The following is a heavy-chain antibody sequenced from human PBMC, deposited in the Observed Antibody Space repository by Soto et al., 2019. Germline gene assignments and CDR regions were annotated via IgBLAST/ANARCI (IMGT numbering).Heavy chain of an antibody. CDR2: MSHIGSV. CDR1: GVSIGSNYY. Sequence: QVLLQESGPGLVQPSGTLSLSCVVSGVSIGSNYYWGWVRQSPGKGLELLGDMSHIGSVNYNPSLKSRVTISMDKSQNPFSLKLNSVTAADTAVYYCATSLGWYAIDYWGQGTLVIVSS. V-gene: IGHV4-4*02. D-gene: IGHD6-19*01. J-gene: IGHJ4*02. CDR3: ATSLGWYAIDY.